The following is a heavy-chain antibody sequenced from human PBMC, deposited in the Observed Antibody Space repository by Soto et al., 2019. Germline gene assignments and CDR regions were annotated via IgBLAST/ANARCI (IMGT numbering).Heavy chain of an antibody. D-gene: IGHD3-16*01. Sequence: PVGSLRLSCAAWGFSLSPYWMHWVRQVPGRGLEWVARLSSDGFGAAYAASVKGRFFISRDIARNTLSLQMNSLRADDTAVYYCARDLGGPDYWGRGTSVTVSS. CDR2: LSSDGFGA. CDR3: ARDLGGPDY. V-gene: IGHV3-74*03. CDR1: GFSLSPYW. J-gene: IGHJ4*02.